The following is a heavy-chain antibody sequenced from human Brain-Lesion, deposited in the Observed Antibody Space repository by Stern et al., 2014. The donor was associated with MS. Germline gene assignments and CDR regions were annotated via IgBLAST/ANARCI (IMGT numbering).Heavy chain of an antibody. CDR1: GGSISSSNW. Sequence: QLQLQESGPGLVKPSGTLSLTCAVSGGSISSSNWWSWVRQSPGKGLEWIGESDHSGSTIYNPSLKSRVTVSVDKSKNRFSLNLSSGTAADTAVYFCARFPASRPHVFDSWGQGTLVTVSS. D-gene: IGHD6-13*01. CDR3: ARFPASRPHVFDS. J-gene: IGHJ4*02. CDR2: SDHSGST. V-gene: IGHV4-4*02.